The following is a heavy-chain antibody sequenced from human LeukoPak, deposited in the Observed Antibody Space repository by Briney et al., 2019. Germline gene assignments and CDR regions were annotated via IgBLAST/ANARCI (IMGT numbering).Heavy chain of an antibody. D-gene: IGHD3-3*02. CDR1: GYSFTSYW. CDR2: IYPGDSDT. V-gene: IGHV5-51*01. J-gene: IGHJ3*02. Sequence: GSAMKISCKGAGYSFTSYWIGWGRQLPGKGREWMGIIYPGDSDTRYNPSFQGRVTISADTSISPAYLQRSSLTAADTALYYCARRSPIYDAFDIWGQGTMVTVSS. CDR3: ARRSPIYDAFDI.